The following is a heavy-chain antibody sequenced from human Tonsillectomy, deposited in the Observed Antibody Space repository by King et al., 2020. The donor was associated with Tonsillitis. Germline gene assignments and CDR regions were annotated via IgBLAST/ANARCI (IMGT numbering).Heavy chain of an antibody. J-gene: IGHJ4*02. CDR1: GYTFTGYY. CDR3: ARELESGIYYAFDY. CDR2: INPNSGGT. D-gene: IGHD1-26*01. Sequence: EQLVQSGAEVKKPGASVKVSCKASGYTFTGYYMHWVRQAPGQGLEWMGWINPNSGGTNYAQKLQGRVTMNRDTSISTAYMELSRLRSDDTAVYYCARELESGIYYAFDYWGQGTLVTVSS. V-gene: IGHV1-2*02.